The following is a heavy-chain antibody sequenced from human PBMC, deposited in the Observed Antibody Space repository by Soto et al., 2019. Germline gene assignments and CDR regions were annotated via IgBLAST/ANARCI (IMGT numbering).Heavy chain of an antibody. CDR3: ARSYSRSWLMDFFDY. J-gene: IGHJ4*02. V-gene: IGHV6-1*01. CDR2: TYYRSNWNN. Sequence: SQTLSLTCAVSGDSVTGHSVAWNWTRQSPSRGLEWLGRTYYRSNWNNDYAVSVKSRITINPDTSKNQISLQLNSVTPEDTAVYYCARSYSRSWLMDFFDYWGLGTLVTVSS. CDR1: GDSVTGHSVA. D-gene: IGHD3-22*01.